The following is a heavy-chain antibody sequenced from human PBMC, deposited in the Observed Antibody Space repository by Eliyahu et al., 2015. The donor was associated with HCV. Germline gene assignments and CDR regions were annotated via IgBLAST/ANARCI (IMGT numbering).Heavy chain of an antibody. CDR3: ARPSGQQLAADYYFDY. D-gene: IGHD6-13*01. Sequence: QVQLVESGGGLVKPGGSLRLSCAASGFTFSXYYMSWIRQAPGKGLEWVSYISSSSSYTNYADSVKGRFTISRDNAKNSLYLQMNSLRAEDTAVYYCARPSGQQLAADYYFDYWGQGTLVTVSS. V-gene: IGHV3-11*05. CDR1: GFTFSXYY. J-gene: IGHJ4*02. CDR2: ISSSSSYT.